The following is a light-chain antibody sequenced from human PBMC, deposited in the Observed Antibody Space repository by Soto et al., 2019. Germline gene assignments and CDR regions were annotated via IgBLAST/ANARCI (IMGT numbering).Light chain of an antibody. CDR1: SSNIGSYP. J-gene: IGLJ1*01. V-gene: IGLV1-47*02. Sequence: QSVLTQSPSASGTPGQRVTISCYGSSSNIGSYPVYWYQQLPGTAPKLLINSDDQRPSGVPDRFSASKSGTSASLAISGLRAEDEADYYCDAYDASLSGYVFGAGTKLTVL. CDR3: DAYDASLSGYV. CDR2: SDD.